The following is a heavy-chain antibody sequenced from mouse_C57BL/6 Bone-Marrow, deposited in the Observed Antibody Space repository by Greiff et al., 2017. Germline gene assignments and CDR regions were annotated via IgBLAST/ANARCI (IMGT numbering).Heavy chain of an antibody. V-gene: IGHV1-81*01. CDR2: IYPRSGNT. D-gene: IGHD2-5*01. CDR3: ARWGLPNYSNFYYAMDY. CDR1: GYTFTSYG. J-gene: IGHJ4*01. Sequence: VQLQQSGAELARPGASVKLSCKASGYTFTSYGISWVKQRTGQGLEWIGEIYPRSGNTYYNEKFKGKATLTADKSSSTAYMELRSLTSEASAVYFCARWGLPNYSNFYYAMDYWGQGTSVTVSS.